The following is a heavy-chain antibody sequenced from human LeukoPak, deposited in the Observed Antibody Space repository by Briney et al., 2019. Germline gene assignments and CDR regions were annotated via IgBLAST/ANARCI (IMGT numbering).Heavy chain of an antibody. CDR3: ARDLAERRDYDFWSGYYTPVGY. V-gene: IGHV1-18*01. Sequence: EASVKVSCKASGYNSANYGISWVRQAPGQGLEWMASISTRRGITNYAQRFQGRVTMTTDTSTSTAYMELRSLRSDDTAVYYCARDLAERRDYDFWSGYYTPVGYWGQGTLVTVSS. CDR1: GYNSANYG. D-gene: IGHD3-3*01. CDR2: ISTRRGIT. J-gene: IGHJ4*02.